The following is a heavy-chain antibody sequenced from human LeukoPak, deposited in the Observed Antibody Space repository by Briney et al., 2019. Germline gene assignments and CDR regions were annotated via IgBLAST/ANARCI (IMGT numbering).Heavy chain of an antibody. V-gene: IGHV3-7*01. D-gene: IGHD3-3*01. J-gene: IGHJ4*02. CDR3: ASLRFLEWFDY. CDR1: GFTFSSYW. CDR2: IKQDGSEK. Sequence: GGSLRLSCAASGFTFSSYWMSWVRQAPGKGLEWVANIKQDGSEKYYVDSVKGRFTISRGNAKNSLYLQMNSLRVEDTAVYYCASLRFLEWFDYWGQGTLVTVSS.